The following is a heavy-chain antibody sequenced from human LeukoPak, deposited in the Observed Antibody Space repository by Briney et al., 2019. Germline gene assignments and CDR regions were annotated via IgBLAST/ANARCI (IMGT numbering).Heavy chain of an antibody. CDR2: ISSSSSYI. CDR1: GFTFSSYS. J-gene: IGHJ4*02. D-gene: IGHD3-22*01. Sequence: GGSLRLACAASGFTFSSYSMNWVRQAPGKGLEWVSSISSSSSYIFYADSVKGRFTISRDNAKNSLYLQMNSLRAEDTAVYYCARDYYDSSGYYHGDYWGQGTLVTVSS. V-gene: IGHV3-21*01. CDR3: ARDYYDSSGYYHGDY.